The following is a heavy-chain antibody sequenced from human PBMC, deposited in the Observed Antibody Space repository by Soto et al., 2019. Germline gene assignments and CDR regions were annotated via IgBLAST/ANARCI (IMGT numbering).Heavy chain of an antibody. D-gene: IGHD2-21*02. V-gene: IGHV4-34*01. CDR2: INHSGST. CDR3: ARGYGDAGYFDY. Sequence: QVQLQQWGAGLLKPSETLSLTCAVYGGSFSGYYWSWIRQPPGKGLEWIGEINHSGSTNYNPSLKSRVTISVDTSKNQFSLKPSSVTAADTAVYYCARGYGDAGYFDYWGQGTLVTVSS. J-gene: IGHJ4*02. CDR1: GGSFSGYY.